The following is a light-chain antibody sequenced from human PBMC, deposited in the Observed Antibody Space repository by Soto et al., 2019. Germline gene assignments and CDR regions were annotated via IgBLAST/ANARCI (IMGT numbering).Light chain of an antibody. V-gene: IGKV1-9*01. J-gene: IGKJ1*01. CDR3: QQLNSYPLT. CDR1: QGISSY. CDR2: AAS. Sequence: DMQMTQSPSSLSASVGDRVTITCRASQGISSYLAWYQQKPGKAPKLLIYAASTLQSGVPSRFSGSGSGTDFTLTISRLQPEDFATYYCQQLNSYPLTFGQGTKVDIK.